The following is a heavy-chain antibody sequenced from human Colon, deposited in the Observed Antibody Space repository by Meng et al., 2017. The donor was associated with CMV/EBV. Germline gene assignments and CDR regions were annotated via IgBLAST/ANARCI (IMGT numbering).Heavy chain of an antibody. Sequence: VQLGGAGGGLVQPGGSLRPAWAASGFTVSSNSMSWVRQAPGKGLEWVSVIYSGGSTYYADSVKGRFTISRDNSKNTLYLQMNSLRAEDTAVYYCARDSSSWYADYWGQGTLVTVSS. CDR1: GFTVSSNS. CDR3: ARDSSSWYADY. D-gene: IGHD6-13*01. V-gene: IGHV3-66*01. CDR2: IYSGGST. J-gene: IGHJ4*02.